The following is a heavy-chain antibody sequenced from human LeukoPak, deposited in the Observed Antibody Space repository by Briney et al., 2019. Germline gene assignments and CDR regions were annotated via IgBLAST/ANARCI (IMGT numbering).Heavy chain of an antibody. J-gene: IGHJ4*02. V-gene: IGHV4-30-2*01. Sequence: PSETLSLTCTVSGGSISSGGYYWSWIRQPPGKGLEWIGYIYHSGSTYYNPSLKSRVTISVDRSKNQFSLKLSSVTAADTAVYYCARSSFTTMLKVGYWGQGTLVTVSS. CDR1: GGSISSGGYY. CDR2: IYHSGST. D-gene: IGHD5-18*01. CDR3: ARSSFTTMLKVGY.